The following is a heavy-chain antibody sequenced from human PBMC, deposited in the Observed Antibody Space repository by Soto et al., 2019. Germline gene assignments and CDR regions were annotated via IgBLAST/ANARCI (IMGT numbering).Heavy chain of an antibody. Sequence: ASVKVSCKASGCTFSSYAISWVRQAPGQVLEWMGGIIPIFGTANYAQKFQGRVTITADESTSTAYMELSSLRSEDTAVYYCARVRCSGGSCYPPNNWFDPWGQGTLVTVSS. V-gene: IGHV1-69*13. J-gene: IGHJ5*02. CDR1: GCTFSSYA. D-gene: IGHD2-15*01. CDR2: IIPIFGTA. CDR3: ARVRCSGGSCYPPNNWFDP.